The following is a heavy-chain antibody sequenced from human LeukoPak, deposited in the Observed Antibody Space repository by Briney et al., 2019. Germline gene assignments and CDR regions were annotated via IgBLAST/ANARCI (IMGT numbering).Heavy chain of an antibody. J-gene: IGHJ5*02. CDR3: AKDPMGDYYDSSGYVP. D-gene: IGHD3-22*01. V-gene: IGHV3-30*02. CDR2: IRYDGSNK. Sequence: GGSLRLSCAASGFTFSSYGMHWVRQAPGKGLEWVAFIRYDGSNKYYADSVKGRFTISRDNSKNTLYLQMNSLRAEDTAVYYCAKDPMGDYYDSSGYVPWGQGTLVTVSS. CDR1: GFTFSSYG.